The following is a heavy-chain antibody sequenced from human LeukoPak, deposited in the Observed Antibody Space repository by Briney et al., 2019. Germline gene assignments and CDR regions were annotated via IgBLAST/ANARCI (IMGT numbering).Heavy chain of an antibody. D-gene: IGHD3-10*02. CDR2: ISYDGSNK. V-gene: IGHV3-30*04. J-gene: IGHJ4*02. CDR3: ARVAYSVPDY. CDR1: GFTFSSYA. Sequence: PGGSLRLSCAASGFTFSSYAMHWVRQAPGKGLEWVAVISYDGSNKYYADSVKGRFTISRDNSKNTLYLQMNSLRAEDTAVYYCARVAYSVPDYWGQGTLATVSS.